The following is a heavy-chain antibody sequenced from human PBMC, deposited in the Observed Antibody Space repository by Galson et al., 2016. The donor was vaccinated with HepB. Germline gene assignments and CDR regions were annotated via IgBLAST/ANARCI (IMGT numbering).Heavy chain of an antibody. D-gene: IGHD2-8*01. Sequence: SLRLSCATSGFSFNDRAMSWVRQAPGRGLEWVSGVTGTGESTYYTDSVKGRFTISRDNSKNTLYLQMNSLRAEDTAIYYCARDPRRYTNGIWYTDYGMGVWGRGTTVIVSS. V-gene: IGHV3-23*01. J-gene: IGHJ6*02. CDR3: ARDPRRYTNGIWYTDYGMGV. CDR2: VTGTGEST. CDR1: GFSFNDRA.